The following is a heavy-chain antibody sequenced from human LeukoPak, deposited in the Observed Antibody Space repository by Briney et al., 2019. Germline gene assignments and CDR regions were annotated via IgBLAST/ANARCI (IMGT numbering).Heavy chain of an antibody. CDR3: ARGRFQRRFMAMPFDP. CDR1: GCSISSGDYY. D-gene: IGHD2-2*01. Sequence: PSETLSLTCTVSGCSISSGDYYWSWIRQPPGKALEGSGYIDYSGSTYYNPSRKSRVTMSVDTSNKQFYLKLISLPAADTAVYYCARGRFQRRFMAMPFDPWGQGTLVTVSS. CDR2: IDYSGST. V-gene: IGHV4-30-4*08. J-gene: IGHJ5*02.